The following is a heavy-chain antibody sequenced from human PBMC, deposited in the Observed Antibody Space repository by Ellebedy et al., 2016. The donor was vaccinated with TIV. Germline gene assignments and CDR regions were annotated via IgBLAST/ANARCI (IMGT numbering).Heavy chain of an antibody. CDR2: INANSGGT. Sequence: ASVKVSXXASGYTFTRYGISWVRQAPGQGPEWMGWINANSGGTNYAQKFQGRVTMTRDTSINTAYMELSRLRSDDTAVYYCARDPRGFDYSEGWGLLDVWGQGTTVTVSS. D-gene: IGHD1-26*01. CDR1: GYTFTRYG. CDR3: ARDPRGFDYSEGWGLLDV. J-gene: IGHJ6*02. V-gene: IGHV1-2*02.